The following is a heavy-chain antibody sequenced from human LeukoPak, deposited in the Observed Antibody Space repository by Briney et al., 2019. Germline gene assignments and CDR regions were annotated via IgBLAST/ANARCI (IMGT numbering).Heavy chain of an antibody. Sequence: GGSLRLSCAASGFTFSSYAMSWVRQAPGKGLEWVSGIRGRGGSTYYADSVKGRFTISRDNTKNTLYLQMNSLRAEDTAVYYCAKDLRPGATLAEYLQHWGPGTLVTVSS. CDR1: GFTFSSYA. CDR2: IRGRGGST. V-gene: IGHV3-23*01. J-gene: IGHJ1*01. D-gene: IGHD6-25*01. CDR3: AKDLRPGATLAEYLQH.